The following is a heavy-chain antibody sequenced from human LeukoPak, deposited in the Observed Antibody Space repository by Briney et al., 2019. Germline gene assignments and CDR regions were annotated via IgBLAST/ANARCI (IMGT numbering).Heavy chain of an antibody. V-gene: IGHV3-30*18. D-gene: IGHD3-10*01. Sequence: GRSLRLSCAASGFVFSAYGMHWVRQAPGKGLEWVAVIAYDGRYRYYADSVKGRFTVSRDNSKNTVSLQMKGLRVEDTAVYYCSKDHTARELKDWGQGTLVIVSS. CDR1: GFVFSAYG. CDR2: IAYDGRYR. J-gene: IGHJ4*02. CDR3: SKDHTARELKD.